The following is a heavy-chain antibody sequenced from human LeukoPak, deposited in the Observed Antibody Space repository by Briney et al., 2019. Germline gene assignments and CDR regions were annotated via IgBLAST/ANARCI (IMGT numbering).Heavy chain of an antibody. D-gene: IGHD6-19*01. CDR3: ARAPGYSSGWQLFDY. CDR2: IIPIFGTA. Sequence: SVKVSCKASGGTFSSYAISWVRQAPGQGLEWMGRIIPIFGTANYAQKFQGRVTITTDESTSTACMELSSLRSEDTAVYYCARAPGYSSGWQLFDYWGQGTLVTVSS. V-gene: IGHV1-69*05. J-gene: IGHJ4*02. CDR1: GGTFSSYA.